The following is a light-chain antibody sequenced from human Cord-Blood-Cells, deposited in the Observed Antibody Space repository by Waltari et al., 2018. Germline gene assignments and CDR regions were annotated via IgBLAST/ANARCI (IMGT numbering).Light chain of an antibody. CDR3: MQALQTPYT. J-gene: IGKJ2*01. V-gene: IGKV2-28*01. CDR2: LGS. CDR1: QSLLHSNGYNY. Sequence: DIVMTQSPLSRPVTPGEPASISCRSSQSLLHSNGYNYLDWYLQKPGQSPQLLIYLGSNRASGVPDRFSGSGSGTYFTLKISSVEAEDVGVYYCMQALQTPYTFGQGTKLEIK.